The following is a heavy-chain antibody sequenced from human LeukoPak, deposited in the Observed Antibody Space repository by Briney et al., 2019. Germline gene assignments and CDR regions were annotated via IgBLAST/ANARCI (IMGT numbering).Heavy chain of an antibody. J-gene: IGHJ5*02. V-gene: IGHV4-61*02. D-gene: IGHD6-19*01. Sequence: PSETLSLTCTVSGGSISSGSYYWSWIRQPAGKGLEWIGRIYTSGSTNYNPSLKSRVTISVDTSKNQFSLKLSSVTAADTAVYYCARTQVAGRGVYWFDPWGQGTLVTVSS. CDR3: ARTQVAGRGVYWFDP. CDR1: GGSISSGSYY. CDR2: IYTSGST.